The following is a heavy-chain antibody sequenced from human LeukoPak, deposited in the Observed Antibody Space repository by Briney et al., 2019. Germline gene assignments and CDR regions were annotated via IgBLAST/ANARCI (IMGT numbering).Heavy chain of an antibody. J-gene: IGHJ6*03. CDR3: AREGDYDSSGYYLWGGYYYYYYMDV. Sequence: GGSLRLSCAASGFTFSSYSMNWVRQAPGKGLEWVSSISSSSSYIYYADSVKGRFTISRNNAKNSLYLQMNSLRDEDTAVYYCAREGDYDSSGYYLWGGYYYYYYMDVWGKGTTVTVSS. CDR2: ISSSSSYI. CDR1: GFTFSSYS. D-gene: IGHD3-22*01. V-gene: IGHV3-21*01.